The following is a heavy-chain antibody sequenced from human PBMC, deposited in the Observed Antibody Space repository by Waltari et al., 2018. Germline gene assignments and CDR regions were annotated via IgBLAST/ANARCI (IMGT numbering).Heavy chain of an antibody. CDR1: GASISSYY. D-gene: IGHD3-10*01. CDR3: AGAGGNSFDY. J-gene: IGHJ4*02. CDR2: LYTTGHT. Sequence: QVQLQESGPGLVKPSETLSLICTVSGASISSYYWSWIRQPAGKGVEWIGRLYTTGHTIYTPSLKSRVTMSVDTSKNQFSLKLTSVTAADTAVYYCAGAGGNSFDYWGQGTLVTVSS. V-gene: IGHV4-4*07.